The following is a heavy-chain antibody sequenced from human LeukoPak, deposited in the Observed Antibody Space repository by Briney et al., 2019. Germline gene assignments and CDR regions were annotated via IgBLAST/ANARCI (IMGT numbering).Heavy chain of an antibody. Sequence: ASVKVSCKASGYTFTSYDINWVRQATGQGLEWMGWMNPNSGNTGYAQRFQGRVTMTRNTSISTAYMELSSLRSEDTAVYYCARGRYCSGGSCSNWFDPWGRGTLVTVSS. CDR1: GYTFTSYD. D-gene: IGHD2-15*01. V-gene: IGHV1-8*01. J-gene: IGHJ5*02. CDR2: MNPNSGNT. CDR3: ARGRYCSGGSCSNWFDP.